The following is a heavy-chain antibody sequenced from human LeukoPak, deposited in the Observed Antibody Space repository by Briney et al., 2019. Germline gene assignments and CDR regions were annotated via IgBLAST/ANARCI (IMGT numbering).Heavy chain of an antibody. J-gene: IGHJ4*02. CDR2: INHSGST. CDR3: ARHRKFGPTPYFDY. CDR1: GVSFSGYY. Sequence: SETLSLTCAVYGVSFSGYYWSWVRQPPGKGLEWVGEINHSGSTNYNPSLKSRVTISVDTSKIQFSLKLSSVTAADTAVYYCARHRKFGPTPYFDYWGQGTLVTVSS. D-gene: IGHD2-15*01. V-gene: IGHV4-34*01.